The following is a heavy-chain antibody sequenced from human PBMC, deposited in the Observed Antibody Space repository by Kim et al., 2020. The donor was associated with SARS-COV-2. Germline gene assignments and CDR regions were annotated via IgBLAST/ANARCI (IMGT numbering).Heavy chain of an antibody. Sequence: YNPSLKSRVTISVDTSKNQFSLKLSSVTAADTAVYYCASRTYGSGSIDGYWGQGTLVTVSS. CDR3: ASRTYGSGSIDGY. J-gene: IGHJ4*02. V-gene: IGHV4-30-2*04. D-gene: IGHD3-10*01.